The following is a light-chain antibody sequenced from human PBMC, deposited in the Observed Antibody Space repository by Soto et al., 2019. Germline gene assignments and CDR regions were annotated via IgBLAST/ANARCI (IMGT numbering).Light chain of an antibody. Sequence: DIQMTQTHSTLSASLGDRVTIACRASRSSRSWLAWYQQKPGKAPKVLIYDASSLQSGVPSRFSGSGSGTEFTLTISSLQPEDFAIYYCQQYNSYSPWTFGQGTMV. CDR1: RSSRSW. J-gene: IGKJ1*01. CDR2: DAS. CDR3: QQYNSYSPWT. V-gene: IGKV1-5*01.